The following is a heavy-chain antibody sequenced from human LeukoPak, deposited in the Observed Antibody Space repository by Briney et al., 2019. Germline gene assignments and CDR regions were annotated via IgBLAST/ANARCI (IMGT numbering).Heavy chain of an antibody. CDR1: GYTFTSYG. J-gene: IGHJ4*02. V-gene: IGHV1-18*01. CDR3: ARDDYDFAFDY. Sequence: GASVKVSCKASGYTFTSYGISWVRQAPGQGLEWMGWISAYNGNTNYAQKLQGRVTITRNTSISTAYMELSSLRSEDTAVYYCARDDYDFAFDYWGQGTLVTVSS. CDR2: ISAYNGNT. D-gene: IGHD3-3*01.